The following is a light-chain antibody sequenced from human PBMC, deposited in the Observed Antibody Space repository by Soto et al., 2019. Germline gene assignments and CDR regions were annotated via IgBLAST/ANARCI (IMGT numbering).Light chain of an antibody. CDR2: GAS. CDR3: QQYGSSPQT. V-gene: IGKV3-20*01. Sequence: ENGLTQSPGTLSLSPGERATLSCRASQSVSSSYLAWFQQRPGQAPRLLIYGASSRATDIPDRFSGSGSGTDFTLTISRLEPEDFAVYYCQQYGSSPQTFGQGTKVDI. CDR1: QSVSSSY. J-gene: IGKJ1*01.